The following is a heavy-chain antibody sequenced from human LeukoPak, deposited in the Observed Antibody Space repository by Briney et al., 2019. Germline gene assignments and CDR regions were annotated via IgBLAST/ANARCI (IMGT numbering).Heavy chain of an antibody. J-gene: IGHJ6*02. Sequence: SETLSLTCAVYGGSFSGYYWSWIRQPPGKGLEWIGEINHSGSTNYNPSLKSRVTISVDTSKNQFSLKLSSVTAADTAVYYCARGVIITNYYYYGMDVWGQGTTVTVSS. CDR2: INHSGST. D-gene: IGHD3-10*01. V-gene: IGHV4-34*01. CDR1: GGSFSGYY. CDR3: ARGVIITNYYYYGMDV.